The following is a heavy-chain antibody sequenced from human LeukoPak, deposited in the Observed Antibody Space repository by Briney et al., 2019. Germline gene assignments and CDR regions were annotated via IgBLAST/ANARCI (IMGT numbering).Heavy chain of an antibody. CDR3: AWELVSLGTGYFDL. J-gene: IGHJ2*01. D-gene: IGHD3-10*01. CDR1: GFTFGTYG. CDR2: ITGSSTWT. Sequence: GGSLRLSCEASGFTFGTYGMTWVRQAPGKGLEWVSGITGSSTWTYYADSVRGRFTISRDNSKSTLHLQMNNLTADDAGIYFCAWELVSLGTGYFDLWGRGTVVTVS. V-gene: IGHV3-23*01.